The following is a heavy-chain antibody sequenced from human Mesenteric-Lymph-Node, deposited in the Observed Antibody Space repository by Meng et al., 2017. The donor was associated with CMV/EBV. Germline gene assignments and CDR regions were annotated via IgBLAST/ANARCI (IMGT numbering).Heavy chain of an antibody. CDR3: ARAGYSDAPAPVE. CDR2: VNAKTGNT. V-gene: IGHV1-8*01. Sequence: ASVKVSCKASGYTFTTYDINWVRQAPGQGLEWMGWVNAKTGNTDYARKFQGRVTMTRDTSISTAYMELSSLRSEDTAVYYCARAGYSDAPAPVEWGQGTLVTVSS. J-gene: IGHJ4*02. D-gene: IGHD5-18*01. CDR1: GYTFTTYD.